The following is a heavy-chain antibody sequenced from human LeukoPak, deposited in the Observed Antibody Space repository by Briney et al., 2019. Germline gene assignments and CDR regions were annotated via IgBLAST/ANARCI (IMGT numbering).Heavy chain of an antibody. D-gene: IGHD2-15*01. CDR2: INHSGST. CDR3: ARGDPGYCSGGSCYSPPIQH. V-gene: IGHV4-34*01. CDR1: GGSFSGYY. Sequence: SETLSLTCAVYGGSFSGYYWSWIRQPPGKGLEWIGEINHSGSTNYNPSLKSRVTISVDTPKNQFSLKLSSVTAADTAVYYCARGDPGYCSGGSCYSPPIQHWGQGTLVTVSS. J-gene: IGHJ1*01.